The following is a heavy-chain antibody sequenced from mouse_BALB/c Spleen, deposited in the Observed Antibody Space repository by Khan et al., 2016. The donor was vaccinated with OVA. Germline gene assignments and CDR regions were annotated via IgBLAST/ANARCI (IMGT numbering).Heavy chain of an antibody. CDR1: GFTFSSYG. CDR3: ARVGIIYYGNYAYYFDY. J-gene: IGHJ2*01. Sequence: EVELVESGGGLVQPGGSLKLSCAASGFTFSSYGMSWVRQTPDKRLELVATINTNVGSTFYPDSVKGRFSISRDNAKNTLYRQMSSLKSEDTAMYYCARVGIIYYGNYAYYFDYWGQGTTLTVSS. V-gene: IGHV5-6-3*01. CDR2: INTNVGST. D-gene: IGHD2-1*01.